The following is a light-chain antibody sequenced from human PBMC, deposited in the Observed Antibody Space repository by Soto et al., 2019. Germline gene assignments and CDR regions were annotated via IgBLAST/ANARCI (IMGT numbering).Light chain of an antibody. V-gene: IGKV1-39*01. CDR3: QHCYSIPPT. Sequence: DIQMTQSPASLSASVGDRVTITCRASHNIDNYLSWYQQKPGKAPKLLIYAASNLQRGVPSRFSASGSGTDFTLTINSLQPDDFATYYCQHCYSIPPTFGHGTKVDI. CDR1: HNIDNY. J-gene: IGKJ1*01. CDR2: AAS.